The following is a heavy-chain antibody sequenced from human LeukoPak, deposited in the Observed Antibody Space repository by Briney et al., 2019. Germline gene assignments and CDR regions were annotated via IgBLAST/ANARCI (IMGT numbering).Heavy chain of an antibody. V-gene: IGHV4-4*07. J-gene: IGHJ4*02. CDR2: IYTSGTT. CDR3: ARYYYGPGSYFDY. CDR1: GGSISSFY. Sequence: SETLSLTCSVSGGSISSFYCNWMRQPAGKGLEWIGRIYTSGTTTYNPSLKSRVTMSVDTSKNQFSLKLSSVTAADTAVYYCARYYYGPGSYFDYWGQGTLVTVSS. D-gene: IGHD3-10*01.